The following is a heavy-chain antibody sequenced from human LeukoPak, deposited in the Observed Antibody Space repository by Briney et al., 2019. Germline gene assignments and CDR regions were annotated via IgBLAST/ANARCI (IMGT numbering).Heavy chain of an antibody. D-gene: IGHD3-16*02. V-gene: IGHV3-23*05. CDR2: IVRTITTT. CDR1: GFTFSRYD. J-gene: IGHJ4*02. CDR3: AASDYVWGSYRYTGFDY. Sequence: GGSLRLSCAASGFTFSRYDLSWVRQAPGKGLECVSTIVRTITTTYYADSVKGRFTISRDNSKNTLYLQMYSLRAEDTAVYYCAASDYVWGSYRYTGFDYWGQGTLVTVSS.